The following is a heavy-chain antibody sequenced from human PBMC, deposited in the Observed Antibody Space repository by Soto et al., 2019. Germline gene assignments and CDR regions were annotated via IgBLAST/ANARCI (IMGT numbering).Heavy chain of an antibody. V-gene: IGHV3-53*04. Sequence: GGSLRLSCAASGFTVSSNYMSWVRQAPGKGLEWVSVIYSGGSTYYADSVKGRFTISRHNSKNTLYLQMNSLRAEDTAVYYCATHDILAPGYYRYFDYWGQGTLVTVSS. D-gene: IGHD3-9*01. CDR3: ATHDILAPGYYRYFDY. CDR2: IYSGGST. J-gene: IGHJ4*02. CDR1: GFTVSSNY.